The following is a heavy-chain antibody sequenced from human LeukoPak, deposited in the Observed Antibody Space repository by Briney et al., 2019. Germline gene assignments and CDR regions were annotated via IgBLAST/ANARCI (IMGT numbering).Heavy chain of an antibody. CDR3: ARQLGGRWVTTLYYFDY. Sequence: PSETLSLTCTVSGGSISSSSYYWGWIRQPPGKGLEWIGSIYYSGSTYYNPSLKSRVTISVDTSKNQFSLKLSSVTAADTAVYYCARQLGGRWVTTLYYFDYWGQGTLGTVSS. D-gene: IGHD4-17*01. V-gene: IGHV4-39*01. CDR1: GGSISSSSYY. CDR2: IYYSGST. J-gene: IGHJ4*02.